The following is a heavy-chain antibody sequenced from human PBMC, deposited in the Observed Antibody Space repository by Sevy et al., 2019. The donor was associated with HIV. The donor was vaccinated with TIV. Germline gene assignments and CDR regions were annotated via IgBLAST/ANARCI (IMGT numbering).Heavy chain of an antibody. J-gene: IGHJ6*02. V-gene: IGHV3-30*02. D-gene: IGHD3-10*01. CDR1: GFTFSSYG. CDR2: IRYDGSNK. CDR3: AKDRAVYYGSGSYYPYGMDV. Sequence: GGSLRLSCAASGFTFSSYGMHWVRQAPGKGLEWVAFIRYDGSNKYYADSVKGRFTISRDNSKNTLYLQMNSLRAEDTAMYYCAKDRAVYYGSGSYYPYGMDVWGQGTTVTVSS.